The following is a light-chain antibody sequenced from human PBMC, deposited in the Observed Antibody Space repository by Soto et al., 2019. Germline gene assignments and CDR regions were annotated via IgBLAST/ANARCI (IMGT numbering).Light chain of an antibody. CDR2: GNS. V-gene: IGLV1-40*01. J-gene: IGLJ3*02. CDR1: SSNIGAGYD. Sequence: QSVLTQPPSVSGAPGQRVTISCTGSSSNIGAGYDVHWYQQLPGTAPKLLIYGNSNRPSGVPDRFSGSKSGTSASLAITGLRFEDEADYYCAAWDDSLRGWVLGGGTKLTVL. CDR3: AAWDDSLRGWV.